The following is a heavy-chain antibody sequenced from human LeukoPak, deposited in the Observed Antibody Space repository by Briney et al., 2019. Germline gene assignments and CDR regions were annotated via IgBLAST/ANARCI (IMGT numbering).Heavy chain of an antibody. D-gene: IGHD2-21*01. CDR2: FDPEDGET. Sequence: GPVKVSCKVSGYTLTELSMHWVRQAPGKGFEWMGGFDPEDGETIYAQKFQGRVTMTEVTSTDTAYMELSSLRSEDTAVYYCAAGIHRRGPFDYWGQGTLVTVSS. CDR1: GYTLTELS. V-gene: IGHV1-24*01. J-gene: IGHJ4*02. CDR3: AAGIHRRGPFDY.